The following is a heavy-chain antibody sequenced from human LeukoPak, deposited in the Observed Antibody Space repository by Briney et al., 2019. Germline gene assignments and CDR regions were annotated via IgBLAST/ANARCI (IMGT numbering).Heavy chain of an antibody. D-gene: IGHD3-16*01. CDR3: ARNYD. J-gene: IGHJ4*02. V-gene: IGHV3-7*04. CDR2: IKEDGNEK. Sequence: GGSLRLSCAASGFTFSYYWMTWVRQAPGKGLEWVANIKEDGNEKYYVDSVKGRFTISRDNAKNSLYLQMNSLRAEDTAVYYCARNYDWGQGTLVTVSS. CDR1: GFTFSYYW.